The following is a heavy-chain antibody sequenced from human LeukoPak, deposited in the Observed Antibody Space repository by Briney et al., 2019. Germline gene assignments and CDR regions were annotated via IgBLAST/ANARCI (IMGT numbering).Heavy chain of an antibody. Sequence: SSVKVSRKGSLGTPSSYVISGVRQAASNEVEGMGGIIPIFGTANHTQKFQGRVTITADESMSTAYMELSSLRSEDTAVYYCAMVTPRLNEGGWYERYYYYGMDVWGKGTTVTVSS. CDR1: LGTPSSYV. V-gene: IGHV1-69*01. D-gene: IGHD6-19*01. J-gene: IGHJ6*04. CDR3: AMVTPRLNEGGWYERYYYYGMDV. CDR2: IIPIFGTA.